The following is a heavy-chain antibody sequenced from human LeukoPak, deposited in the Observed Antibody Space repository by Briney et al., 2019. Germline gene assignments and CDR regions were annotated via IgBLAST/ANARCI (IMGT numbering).Heavy chain of an antibody. CDR1: GDSVSSNSAA. V-gene: IGHV6-1*01. Sequence: SQTLSLTCAISGDSVSSNSAAWNWIRQSPSRDLEWLGRTYYRATWYNDYAVSVKSRISINPDTSKNQFSLQLNSVTPEDTAVYYCARGGHWYSSGWDLDYWGQGTLVTVSS. J-gene: IGHJ4*02. CDR3: ARGGHWYSSGWDLDY. CDR2: TYYRATWYN. D-gene: IGHD6-19*01.